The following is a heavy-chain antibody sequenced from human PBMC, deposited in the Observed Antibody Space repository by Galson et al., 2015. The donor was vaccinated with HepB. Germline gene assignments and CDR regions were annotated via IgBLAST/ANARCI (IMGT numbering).Heavy chain of an antibody. CDR2: ISSSSSTI. D-gene: IGHD2-21*01. CDR1: GFTFSSYS. V-gene: IGHV3-48*01. CDR3: ARRAYCGGDCYPDY. Sequence: SLRLSCAASGFTFSSYSMNWVRQAPGKGLECVSYISSSSSTIYYADSVKGRFTISRDNAKNSLYLQMNSLRAEDTAVYYCARRAYCGGDCYPDYWGQGTLVTVSS. J-gene: IGHJ4*02.